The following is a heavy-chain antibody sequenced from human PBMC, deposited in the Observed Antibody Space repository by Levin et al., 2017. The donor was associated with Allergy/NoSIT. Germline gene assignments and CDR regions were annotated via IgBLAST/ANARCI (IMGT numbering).Heavy chain of an antibody. V-gene: IGHV1-18*01. Sequence: ASVKVSCKSSGYTLSSHGITWARQAPGQGLEWMGWINIYNGDTKYVQKLQGRVSLTTDTSTNPAYVELKSLRSDYTAVYYCATVGASGAWSDSWGQGTLVTVSS. CDR3: ATVGASGAWSDS. J-gene: IGHJ4*02. D-gene: IGHD1-26*01. CDR2: INIYNGDT. CDR1: GYTLSSHG.